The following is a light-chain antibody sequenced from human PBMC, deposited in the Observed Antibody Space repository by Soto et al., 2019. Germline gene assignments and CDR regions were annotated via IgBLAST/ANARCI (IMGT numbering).Light chain of an antibody. CDR2: EDS. CDR1: SSDVGSYNL. J-gene: IGLJ1*01. V-gene: IGLV2-23*01. Sequence: QSALTQPASVSGSRGQSITISCTGNSSDVGSYNLVSWYQQHPGKAPKLMIYEDSKRPSGVSNRFSGSKSGNTASLTISGLQAEDEADYYCCSYAGSSSYVFGTGTQLTVL. CDR3: CSYAGSSSYV.